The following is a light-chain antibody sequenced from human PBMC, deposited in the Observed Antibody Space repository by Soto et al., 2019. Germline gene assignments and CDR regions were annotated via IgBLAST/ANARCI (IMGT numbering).Light chain of an antibody. Sequence: EIVLTQSPGTLSLSPGERAPLSCRTSQSVSNNYLAWYQQKPGQAPRLLIYGASSRATGIPDRFSGSGSGTDFTLSISRLEPEDFAVYYCQQYSRLWTFGQGTKVDIK. J-gene: IGKJ1*01. CDR2: GAS. CDR1: QSVSNNY. CDR3: QQYSRLWT. V-gene: IGKV3-20*01.